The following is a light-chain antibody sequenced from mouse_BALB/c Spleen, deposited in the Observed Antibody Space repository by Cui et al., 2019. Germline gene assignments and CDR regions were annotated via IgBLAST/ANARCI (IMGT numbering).Light chain of an antibody. J-gene: IGKJ5*01. CDR3: QQYSSYPLT. V-gene: IGKV6-23*01. Sequence: DIVMTQTHKVMSTPVGGSISITSEASQDVVTAVVWYQQRPGPSPELLIYLASSQLTGVPDRFTGSGSGTDFTLTISSVQSADLAVYFCQQYSSYPLTFGAGTKLELK. CDR1: QDVVTA. CDR2: LAS.